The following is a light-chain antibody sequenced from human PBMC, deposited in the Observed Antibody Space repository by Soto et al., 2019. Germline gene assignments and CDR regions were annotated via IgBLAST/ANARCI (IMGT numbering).Light chain of an antibody. CDR2: DAS. CDR1: QSVGGH. CDR3: QQPNNWLLSIT. V-gene: IGKV3-11*01. Sequence: EIVLTQSPATLSLSPGEKATLSCRASQSVGGHLAWYQQKPGQAPRLRSYDASDRATGIAARFSGSGSETDFTLILSSLEPDDFAFYYCQQPNNWLLSITFGQGTRLEIK. J-gene: IGKJ5*01.